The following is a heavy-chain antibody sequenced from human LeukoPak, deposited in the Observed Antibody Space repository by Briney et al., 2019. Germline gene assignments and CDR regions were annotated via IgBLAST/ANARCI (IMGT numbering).Heavy chain of an antibody. CDR1: GGSISSRSDY. CDR3: SRSHDYGGLYFYYYMDV. Sequence: PSETLSLTCTVSGGSISSRSDYWGWIRQTPGRGLEWIGNLDSSGSTYYNPSLKSRVTISVGTSKNQFSLNLRSVTAADTAIYFCSRSHDYGGLYFYYYMDVWGKGTTVTVSS. CDR2: LDSSGST. J-gene: IGHJ6*03. D-gene: IGHD4-23*01. V-gene: IGHV4-39*01.